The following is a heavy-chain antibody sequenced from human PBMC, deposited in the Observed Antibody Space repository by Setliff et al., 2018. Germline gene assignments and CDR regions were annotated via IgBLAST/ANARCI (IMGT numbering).Heavy chain of an antibody. Sequence: GGSLRLSCAASEFTFRNYYMHWVRQAPGKGLMWVSYIKSDGSNTHYADSVEGRFTISRDNAKNTLYLQMNSLRAEDTAVYYCARDSYTSPDYWGQGTLVTVSS. CDR2: IKSDGSNT. D-gene: IGHD6-13*01. V-gene: IGHV3-74*01. J-gene: IGHJ4*02. CDR1: EFTFRNYY. CDR3: ARDSYTSPDY.